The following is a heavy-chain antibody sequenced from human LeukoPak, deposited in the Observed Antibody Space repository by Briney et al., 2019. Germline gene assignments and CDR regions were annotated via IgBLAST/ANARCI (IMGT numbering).Heavy chain of an antibody. CDR3: ASTTVTTLPPTYYYYYYMDV. CDR1: GGSISSYY. Sequence: PSETLSLTCTVSGGSISSYYWSWIRQPPGKGLEWIGYIYYSGSTNCNPSLKSRVTISVDTSKNQFSLRLNSVTAADTAVYYCASTTVTTLPPTYYYYYYMDVWGKGTTVTVSS. D-gene: IGHD4-17*01. V-gene: IGHV4-59*01. CDR2: IYYSGST. J-gene: IGHJ6*03.